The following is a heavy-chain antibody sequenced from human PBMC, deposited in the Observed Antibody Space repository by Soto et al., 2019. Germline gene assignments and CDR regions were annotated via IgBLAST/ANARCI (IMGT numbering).Heavy chain of an antibody. CDR1: GGTFSSYT. D-gene: IGHD4-4*01. CDR2: IIPIFGTT. Sequence: SVKVSCKASGGTFSSYTMSWVRQAPGQGLEWMGGIIPIFGTTTYAHKFQGRVTITADESTSTVYMELSSLRGEDTAVYYCARGALTTLAYYYGMDVWRQGTTVTVSS. J-gene: IGHJ6*02. CDR3: ARGALTTLAYYYGMDV. V-gene: IGHV1-69*13.